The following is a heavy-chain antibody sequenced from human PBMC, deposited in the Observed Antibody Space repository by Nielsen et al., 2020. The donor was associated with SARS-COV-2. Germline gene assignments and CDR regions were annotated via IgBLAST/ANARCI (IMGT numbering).Heavy chain of an antibody. CDR1: GYTFTGYY. Sequence: KVSCKASGYTFTGYYMHWVRQMPGKGLEWMGIIYPGDSDTRYSPSFQGQVTISADKSISTAYLQWSSLKASDTAMYYCARQFLAYCSGDCYALDIWGQGTMVTVSS. D-gene: IGHD2-21*02. J-gene: IGHJ3*02. V-gene: IGHV5-51*01. CDR2: IYPGDSDT. CDR3: ARQFLAYCSGDCYALDI.